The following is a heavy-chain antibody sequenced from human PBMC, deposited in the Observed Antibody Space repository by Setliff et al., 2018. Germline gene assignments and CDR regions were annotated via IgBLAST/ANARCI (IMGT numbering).Heavy chain of an antibody. J-gene: IGHJ4*02. Sequence: GGSLRLSCEASGFSFSNYAMNWVRQAPGKGLEWVSSIDTSSSYIYYADSVKGRFTISRDNAENSLYLQMNSLRAEDTAVYYCARSESCGATNCSPFDYWGQGTLVTVSS. CDR1: GFSFSNYA. CDR3: ARSESCGATNCSPFDY. D-gene: IGHD2-2*01. V-gene: IGHV3-21*01. CDR2: IDTSSSYI.